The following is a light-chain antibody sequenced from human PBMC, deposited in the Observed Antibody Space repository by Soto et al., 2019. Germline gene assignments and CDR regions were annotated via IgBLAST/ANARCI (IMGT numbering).Light chain of an antibody. V-gene: IGLV2-11*01. CDR1: SSDVGGSNY. J-gene: IGLJ1*01. CDR2: DVS. Sequence: QSALTQPRSVSGSPGQSVTISCTGTSSDVGGSNYVSWYQQHPGKAPKLMIYDVSKRPSGVPDRFSGSKSGNTASLTISGRQAEDEADYYCCSYAGSYTYVFGTGTKLTVL. CDR3: CSYAGSYTYV.